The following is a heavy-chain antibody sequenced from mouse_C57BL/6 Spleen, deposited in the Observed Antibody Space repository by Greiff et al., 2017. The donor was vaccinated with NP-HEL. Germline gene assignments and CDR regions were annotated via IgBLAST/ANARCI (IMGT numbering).Heavy chain of an antibody. J-gene: IGHJ2*01. Sequence: QVQLQQSGPELVKPGASVKISCKASGYAFSSSWMNWVKQRPGKGLEWIGRIYPGDGDTNYNGKFKGKATLTADKSSSTAYMQLSSLTSEDSAVYFCARKMDDYDGGDFDYWGQGTTLTVSS. CDR3: ARKMDDYDGGDFDY. D-gene: IGHD2-4*01. CDR2: IYPGDGDT. V-gene: IGHV1-82*01. CDR1: GYAFSSSW.